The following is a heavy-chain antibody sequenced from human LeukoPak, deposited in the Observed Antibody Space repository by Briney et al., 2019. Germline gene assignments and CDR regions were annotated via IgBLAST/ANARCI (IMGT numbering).Heavy chain of an antibody. D-gene: IGHD2-8*01. V-gene: IGHV1-3*01. J-gene: IGHJ4*02. Sequence: ASVKVSCKASGYTFTSYAMHWVRQAPGQRLEWMGWINAGNGNTKYSQKFQGRVTITRDTSAETAYMELSSLRSEDTAVYYCARLKYCTNGVCYAGFDYWGQGTLVTVSS. CDR3: ARLKYCTNGVCYAGFDY. CDR1: GYTFTSYA. CDR2: INAGNGNT.